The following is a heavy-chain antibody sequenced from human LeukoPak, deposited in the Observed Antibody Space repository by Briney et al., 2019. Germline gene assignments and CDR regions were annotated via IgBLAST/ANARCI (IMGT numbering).Heavy chain of an antibody. CDR2: IYYGENT. V-gene: IGHV4-39*01. Sequence: GSISSGPYYWGWIRQPPGKGLEWIGNIYYGENTYYNPSLKSRVTISIDTSKNQFYLKLSSLTAADTAVYYCARRDDSSGYHKIFDYWGPGTLVTVSS. J-gene: IGHJ4*02. CDR3: ARRDDSSGYHKIFDY. D-gene: IGHD3-22*01. CDR1: GSISSGPYY.